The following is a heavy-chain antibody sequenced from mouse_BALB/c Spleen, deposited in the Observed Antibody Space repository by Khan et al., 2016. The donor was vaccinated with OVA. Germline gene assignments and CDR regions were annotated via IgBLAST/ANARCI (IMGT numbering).Heavy chain of an antibody. Sequence: EVQLQESGPGLVKPSQSLSLTCTVTGYSITTDYAWNWIRQFPGNKLEWMGYISYSGNTKYNPSPKSRISITRDTSKNQFFLQLKSVTTEDTARYYCARVDGGDFDYWGQGTTLTVSS. CDR2: ISYSGNT. J-gene: IGHJ2*01. D-gene: IGHD2-3*01. CDR1: GYSITTDYA. CDR3: ARVDGGDFDY. V-gene: IGHV3-2*02.